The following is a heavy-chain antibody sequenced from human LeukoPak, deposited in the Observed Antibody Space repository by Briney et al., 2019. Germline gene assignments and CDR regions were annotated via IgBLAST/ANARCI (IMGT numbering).Heavy chain of an antibody. D-gene: IGHD6-19*01. Sequence: PGGSLRLSCAASGFTFSSYGMHWVRQAPGKGLEWVSIIWYDGSNKYYADSVKGRFTIPKDNSKNTLYLQMNSLRAEDTGIYYCARDPGHNGWYGDNWGQGTLVTVSS. CDR2: IWYDGSNK. CDR3: ARDPGHNGWYGDN. V-gene: IGHV3-33*01. J-gene: IGHJ4*02. CDR1: GFTFSSYG.